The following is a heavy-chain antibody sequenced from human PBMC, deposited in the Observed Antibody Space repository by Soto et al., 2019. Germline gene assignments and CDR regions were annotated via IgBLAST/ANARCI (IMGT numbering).Heavy chain of an antibody. CDR3: ARSQGCSTSLEIYYYYYYGMDV. Sequence: QVQLVQSGAEVKKPGSSVKVACKASGGTFGSYAISWVRQAPGQGLEWMGGIIPIPGTANYAQNFQGRVTIAAEESTSTAYMQLSSLRSEDTAVYYCARSQGCSTSLEIYYYYYYGMDVWGQGTTVTVSS. D-gene: IGHD2-2*01. CDR2: IIPIPGTA. V-gene: IGHV1-69*01. CDR1: GGTFGSYA. J-gene: IGHJ6*02.